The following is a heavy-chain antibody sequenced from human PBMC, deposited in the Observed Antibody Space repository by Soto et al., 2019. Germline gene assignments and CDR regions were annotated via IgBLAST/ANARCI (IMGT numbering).Heavy chain of an antibody. CDR1: GGTFSSYA. J-gene: IGHJ4*02. V-gene: IGHV1-69*13. Sequence: SVKVSCKASGGTFSSYAISWVRQAPGQGLEWMGGIIPIFGTANYAQKFQGRVTITADESTSTAYMELSSLRSEDTAVYYCASGPSTPPHFDYWGQGTLVTVSS. CDR2: IIPIFGTA. CDR3: ASGPSTPPHFDY.